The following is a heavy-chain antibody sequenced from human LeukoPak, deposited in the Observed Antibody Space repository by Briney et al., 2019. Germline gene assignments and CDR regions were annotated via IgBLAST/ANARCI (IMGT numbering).Heavy chain of an antibody. D-gene: IGHD3-3*01. CDR1: GFTFSSYA. V-gene: IGHV3-30-3*01. CDR2: ISYDGSNK. Sequence: GGSLRLSCAASGFTFSSYAMHWVRQAPGKGLEWVAVISYDGSNKYYADSVKGRITISRDNSKNTVYLQMNSLRAEDTAVYYCARVGGSKYYDFWSGRSQYYYYYYMDVWGKGTTVTVSS. J-gene: IGHJ6*03. CDR3: ARVGGSKYYDFWSGRSQYYYYYYMDV.